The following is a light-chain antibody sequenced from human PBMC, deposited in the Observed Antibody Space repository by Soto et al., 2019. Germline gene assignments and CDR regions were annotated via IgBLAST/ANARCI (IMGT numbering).Light chain of an antibody. CDR1: QSVSSW. CDR2: KAS. J-gene: IGKJ1*01. V-gene: IGKV1-5*03. CDR3: QHYNSYSEA. Sequence: IPGTKFPINLTESPGERATLSCRASQSVSSWLAWYQQKPGKAPKLLIYKASTLKSGVPSRFSGSGSGTEFTLTISSLQPDDFATYYCQHYNSYSEAFGQGTKVDIK.